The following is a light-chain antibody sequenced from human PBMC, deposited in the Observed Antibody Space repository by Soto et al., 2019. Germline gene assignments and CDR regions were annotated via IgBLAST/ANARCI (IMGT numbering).Light chain of an antibody. V-gene: IGKV1-9*01. CDR1: QDIRSS. CDR3: QQFNSSPFT. J-gene: IGKJ4*01. Sequence: DIQXXXXPXXLSASVGDRLTITCRASQDIRSSLAWYQQKPGKAPNLLIYTVSTLQSGVPSRFSGSRSGTEFTLTISSLQPEDFATYYCQQFNSSPFTFGGGTKVEI. CDR2: TVS.